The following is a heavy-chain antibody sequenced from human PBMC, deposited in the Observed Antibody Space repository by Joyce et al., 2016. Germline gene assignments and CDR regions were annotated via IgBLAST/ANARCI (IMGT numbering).Heavy chain of an antibody. J-gene: IGHJ4*02. V-gene: IGHV3-23*01. CDR1: GFIFSNYA. CDR2: ISGSGCST. D-gene: IGHD6-6*01. CDR3: AKDWAYSTSLLLFDY. Sequence: EVQLLEYGGGLVQPGGSLRLSCAASGFIFSNYAMSWVRQAPGKGLEWVSAISGSGCSTYYAYSVKGRFIISRDNSKNTLYLQMNSLRAEDTAVYYCAKDWAYSTSLLLFDYWGQGTLVTVSS.